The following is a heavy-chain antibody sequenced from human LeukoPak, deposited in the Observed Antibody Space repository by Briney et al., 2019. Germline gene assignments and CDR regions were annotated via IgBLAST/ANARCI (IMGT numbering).Heavy chain of an antibody. CDR2: AYYTGEI. V-gene: IGHV4-39*01. CDR3: GRHVSNGWDYHYGLDV. J-gene: IGHJ6*02. D-gene: IGHD6-19*01. Sequence: PSETLSLTCTVSGGSVASTGCYWGWIRQSPGKGLEWIGSAYYTGEIYSTPSLKSRLTISVDTSKNQFALTLTSVTAADTAVYYCGRHVSNGWDYHYGLDVWGQGTTVTASS. CDR1: GGSVASTGCY.